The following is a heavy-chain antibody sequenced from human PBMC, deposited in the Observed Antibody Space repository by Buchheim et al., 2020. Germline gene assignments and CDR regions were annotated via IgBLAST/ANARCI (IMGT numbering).Heavy chain of an antibody. D-gene: IGHD7-27*01. CDR1: GFTFSSYG. CDR3: ARENWALDY. J-gene: IGHJ4*02. V-gene: IGHV3-33*01. CDR2: IWYDGSNK. Sequence: QVQLVESGGGVVQPGRSLRLSCAASGFTFSSYGMHWVRQAPGKGLEWVAVIWYDGSNKYYADSVKGRFTIYRDNSKTTLYLQMNSRRAEDTAVYYCARENWALDYWGQGTL.